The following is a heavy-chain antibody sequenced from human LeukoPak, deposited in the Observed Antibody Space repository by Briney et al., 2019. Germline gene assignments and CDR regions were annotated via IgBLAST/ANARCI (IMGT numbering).Heavy chain of an antibody. CDR3: ARDLDPRRSSSWLIRGYDAFDI. CDR2: IYYSGST. V-gene: IGHV4-59*01. CDR1: GGSISSYY. J-gene: IGHJ3*02. Sequence: SETLSLTCTVSGGSISSYYWSWIRQPPGKGLEWIGYIYYSGSTNYNPSLKSRVTISVDTSKNQFSLKLSSVTAADTAVYYCARDLDPRRSSSWLIRGYDAFDIWGQGTMVTVSS. D-gene: IGHD6-13*01.